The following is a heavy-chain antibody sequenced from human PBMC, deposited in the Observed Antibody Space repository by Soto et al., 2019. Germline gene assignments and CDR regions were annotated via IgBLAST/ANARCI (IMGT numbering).Heavy chain of an antibody. CDR1: GFTFSSYA. CDR3: AKVGYSSSSFGMDV. D-gene: IGHD6-13*01. V-gene: IGHV3-23*01. J-gene: IGHJ6*02. Sequence: EVQLLESGGGLVQPGGSLRLSCAASGFTFSSYAMSWVRQAPGKGLEWVSAISGSGGSTSYADSVKGRFTISRDNSKNTLYLQMNSLRAEDTAVYYCAKVGYSSSSFGMDVWGQGTTVTVSS. CDR2: ISGSGGST.